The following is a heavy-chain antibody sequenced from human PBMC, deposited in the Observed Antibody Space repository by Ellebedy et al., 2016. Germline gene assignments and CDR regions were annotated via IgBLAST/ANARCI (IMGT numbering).Heavy chain of an antibody. J-gene: IGHJ6*03. Sequence: GSLRLSXAVYGGSFSDYYWSWIRQPPGKGLEWIGEINHSGSTNYNPSLKSRVTISVDTSKNQFSLKLTSVTAADTAVYYCARASPVPAATGYYMDVWGKGTTVTVSS. V-gene: IGHV4-34*01. CDR2: INHSGST. D-gene: IGHD2-2*01. CDR3: ARASPVPAATGYYMDV. CDR1: GGSFSDYY.